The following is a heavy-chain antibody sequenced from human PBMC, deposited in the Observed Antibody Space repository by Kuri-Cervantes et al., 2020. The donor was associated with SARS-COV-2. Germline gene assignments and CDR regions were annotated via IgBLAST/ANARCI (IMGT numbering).Heavy chain of an antibody. V-gene: IGHV1-46*01. Sequence: ASVKVSCKASGYTFTSYYMHWVRQAPGQGLEWMGIINPSGGSTSYAQKFQGRVTMTRDTSTSTVYMELSSLRSEDTAVYYCARGPSGWFGEFLFDYWGQGTLVTVSS. D-gene: IGHD3-10*01. CDR3: ARGPSGWFGEFLFDY. CDR1: GYTFTSYY. CDR2: INPSGGST. J-gene: IGHJ4*02.